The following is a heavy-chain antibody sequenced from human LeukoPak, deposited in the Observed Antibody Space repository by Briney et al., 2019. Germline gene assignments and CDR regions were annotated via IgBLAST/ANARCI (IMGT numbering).Heavy chain of an antibody. CDR1: GFTLSRYW. CDR3: ARDGWGYCSSTSCYMDYGMDV. V-gene: IGHV3-7*01. Sequence: PGGSLRLSYAASGFTLSRYWMSWVRQAAGKGLEWVANIKQDGSEKYHVDSVKGRFTISRDNAKNSLYLQMNSLRAEDTAVYYCARDGWGYCSSTSCYMDYGMDVWGQGTTVTVSS. J-gene: IGHJ6*02. CDR2: IKQDGSEK. D-gene: IGHD2-2*02.